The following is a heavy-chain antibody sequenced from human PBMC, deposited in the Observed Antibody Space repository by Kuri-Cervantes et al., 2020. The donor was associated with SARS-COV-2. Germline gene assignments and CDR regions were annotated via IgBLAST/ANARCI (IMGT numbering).Heavy chain of an antibody. CDR3: AREIVVSSGWDYYLDD. J-gene: IGHJ6*03. Sequence: SLAASWFIFSSYAMHWVRQAPGKGVEYVSAISSYGGSTYYANSVKGRFTISRDNNKNTLYLQMNSMRAEDTAVYYYAREIVVSSGWDYYLDDWGKGTPVTVSS. CDR1: WFIFSSYA. CDR2: ISSYGGST. V-gene: IGHV3-64*01. D-gene: IGHD6-19*01.